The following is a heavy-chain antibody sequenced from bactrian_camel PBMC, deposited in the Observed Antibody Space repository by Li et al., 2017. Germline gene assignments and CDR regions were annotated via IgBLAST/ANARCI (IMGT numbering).Heavy chain of an antibody. J-gene: IGHJ7*01. Sequence: VQLVESGGDLVQPGGSLRLSCAASGFTFSNFAMSWVRQAPGKGRELVSSLRIDDTRYYSNAVKGRFTISQDNARNMMYLQMNSLKTEDTAVYYCAAETRPSVVAGTWGMDYWGKGTQVTVS. V-gene: IGHV3S10*01. CDR1: GFTFSNFA. CDR2: LRIDDTR. D-gene: IGHD6*01.